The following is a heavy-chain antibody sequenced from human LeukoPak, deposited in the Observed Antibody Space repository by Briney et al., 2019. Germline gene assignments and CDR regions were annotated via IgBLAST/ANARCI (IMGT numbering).Heavy chain of an antibody. Sequence: PGGSLRLSCAASGFTFSNYWMSWVRQAPGKGLEWVSYISSSSSTIYYADSVKGRFTISRDNAKNSLYLQMNSLRAEDTAVYYCAREQVGLLSPHYGSGNYYYGMDVWGQGTTVTVSS. V-gene: IGHV3-48*04. CDR2: ISSSSSTI. J-gene: IGHJ6*02. D-gene: IGHD3-10*01. CDR3: AREQVGLLSPHYGSGNYYYGMDV. CDR1: GFTFSNYW.